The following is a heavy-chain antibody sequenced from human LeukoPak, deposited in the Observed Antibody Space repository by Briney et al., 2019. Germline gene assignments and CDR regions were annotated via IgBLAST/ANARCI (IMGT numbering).Heavy chain of an antibody. CDR3: AREPVSGWLSSVYFDL. CDR2: IIDSGGST. Sequence: GGPLSLSCAASGCTFSSNAWSWFGRPPGRGREGFSAIIDSGGSTYYADSVKGRFTISRDNSKNTLYLQMNSLRAEDTAVYYCAREPVSGWLSSVYFDLWGRGTLVTVSS. CDR1: GCTFSSNA. J-gene: IGHJ2*01. D-gene: IGHD3-9*01. V-gene: IGHV3-23*01.